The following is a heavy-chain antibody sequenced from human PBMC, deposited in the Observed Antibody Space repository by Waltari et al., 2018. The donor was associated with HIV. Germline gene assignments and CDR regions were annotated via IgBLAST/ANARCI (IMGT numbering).Heavy chain of an antibody. CDR2: IYSGGST. CDR3: AREATYSSSSFGYFYAMDV. D-gene: IGHD6-6*01. Sequence: EVQLVESGGGLVQPGGSLRLSCAASGFTVSSNYMIWVRQAPGNGLEWVSVIYSGGSTYYADSVKGRFSISRDNSKNTLYLQMNSLRAEDTAVYYCAREATYSSSSFGYFYAMDVWGQGTTVTVSS. V-gene: IGHV3-66*01. J-gene: IGHJ6*02. CDR1: GFTVSSNY.